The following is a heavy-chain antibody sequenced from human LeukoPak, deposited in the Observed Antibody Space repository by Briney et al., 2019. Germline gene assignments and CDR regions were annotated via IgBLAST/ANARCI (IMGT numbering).Heavy chain of an antibody. CDR3: ARSRWRSVACDY. J-gene: IGHJ4*02. CDR1: GGSVSSGGYY. Sequence: SETLSLTCTVSGGSVSSGGYYWSWIRQHPGTGLEWIGYLYDSGNTYYNPSLQSRVFISVDTSKNQFSLKLSSATAADTAVYYCARSRWRSVACDYWSQGTLVTVSS. V-gene: IGHV4-31*03. D-gene: IGHD2-15*01. CDR2: LYDSGNT.